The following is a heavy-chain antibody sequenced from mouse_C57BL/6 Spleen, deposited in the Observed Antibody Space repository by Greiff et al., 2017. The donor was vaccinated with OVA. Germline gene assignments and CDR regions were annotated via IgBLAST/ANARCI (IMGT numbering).Heavy chain of an antibody. D-gene: IGHD2-2*01. CDR2: IDPETGGT. CDR3: TRWEVTPYAMDD. CDR1: GYTFTDYE. V-gene: IGHV1-15*01. Sequence: QVQLKQSGAELVRPGASVTLSCKASGYTFTDYEMHWVKQTPVHGLEWIGAIDPETGGTAYNQKFKGKAILTADKSSSTAYMELRSLTSEDSAVYYCTRWEVTPYAMDDWGQGTSVTVSS. J-gene: IGHJ4*01.